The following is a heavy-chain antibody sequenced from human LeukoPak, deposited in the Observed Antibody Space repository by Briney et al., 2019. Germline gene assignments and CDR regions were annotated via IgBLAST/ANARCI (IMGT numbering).Heavy chain of an antibody. CDR2: ISAYNGNT. Sequence: VASVKVSCKASGYTFTSYGINWVRQAPGQGPEWMGWISAYNGNTKYAQNLQGRVTMTTDTSTSTAYMELRSLRSDDTAVYYCARALNYDSRNDAFDIWGQGTMVTVSS. J-gene: IGHJ3*02. CDR3: ARALNYDSRNDAFDI. V-gene: IGHV1-18*01. CDR1: GYTFTSYG. D-gene: IGHD3-22*01.